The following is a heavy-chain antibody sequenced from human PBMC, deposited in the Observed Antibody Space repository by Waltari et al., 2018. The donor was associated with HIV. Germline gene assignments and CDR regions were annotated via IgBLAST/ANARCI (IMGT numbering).Heavy chain of an antibody. D-gene: IGHD3-22*01. CDR1: VFTFSNAW. CDR3: TTDYYDSHRT. V-gene: IGHV3-15*01. Sequence: EVQLVESGGGLVKPGGSLRLSCAASVFTFSNAWMSWVRQAPGKGLGWCGRIKSKTDGGTTDYAAPVKGRFTISRDDSKNTLYLQMNSLKTEDTAVYYCTTDYYDSHRTWGQGTLVTVSS. CDR2: IKSKTDGGTT. J-gene: IGHJ5*02.